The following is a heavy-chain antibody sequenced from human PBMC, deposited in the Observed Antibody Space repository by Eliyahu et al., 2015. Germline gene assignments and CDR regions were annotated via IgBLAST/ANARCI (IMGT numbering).Heavy chain of an antibody. Sequence: QVQLVQSGAEVKKPGASVKVSXKASGYTFPSIYVQWGRQAPGQGLEWMGIINPSGGSTSYAQKFQGRVTMTRDTSTSTVYMELSSLRSEDTAVYYCARSTVTTPAWYFDLWGRGTLVTVSS. CDR1: GYTFPSIY. J-gene: IGHJ2*01. D-gene: IGHD4-17*01. CDR3: ARSTVTTPAWYFDL. CDR2: INPSGGST. V-gene: IGHV1-46*01.